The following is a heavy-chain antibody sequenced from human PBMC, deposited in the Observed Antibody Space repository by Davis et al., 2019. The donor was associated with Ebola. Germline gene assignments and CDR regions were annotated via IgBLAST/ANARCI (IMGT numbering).Heavy chain of an antibody. J-gene: IGHJ3*02. V-gene: IGHV4-59*01. CDR3: ASLSPARGAFDI. CDR2: IYYSGST. CDR1: GGSISSYY. Sequence: SETLSLTCTVSGGSISSYYWSWIRQPPGKGLEWNGYIYYSGSTNYNPSLKSRVTISVDTSKNQFSLKLSSVTAADTAVYYCASLSPARGAFDIWGQGTMVTVSS.